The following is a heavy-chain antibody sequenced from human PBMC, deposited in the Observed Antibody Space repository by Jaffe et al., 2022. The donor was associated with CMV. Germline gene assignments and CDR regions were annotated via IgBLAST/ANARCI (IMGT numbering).Heavy chain of an antibody. V-gene: IGHV3-21*01. Sequence: EVQLVESGGGLVKPGGSLRLSCAASGFTFSSYSMNWVRQAPGKGLEWVSSISSSSSYIYYADSVKGRFTISRDNAKNSLYLQMNSLRAEDTAVYYCARRKVVVDRGQKSGYSYAFDYWGQGTLVTVSS. D-gene: IGHD5-18*01. CDR1: GFTFSSYS. CDR3: ARRKVVVDRGQKSGYSYAFDY. J-gene: IGHJ4*02. CDR2: ISSSSSYI.